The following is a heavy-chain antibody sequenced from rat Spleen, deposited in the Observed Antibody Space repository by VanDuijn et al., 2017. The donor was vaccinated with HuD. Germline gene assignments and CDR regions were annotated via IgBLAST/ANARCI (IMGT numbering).Heavy chain of an antibody. CDR1: GFTFNRYW. Sequence: EVQLVETGGGLVQPGRSLKLSCVASGFTFNRYWMYWVRQAPTKGLEWVASISPTGGDTYYRDSVKGRLTISRDNAKSTLYLQMDSLRSEDTATYYCARAPYYYSGDRLYFDYWGQGFMVTVSS. J-gene: IGHJ2*01. CDR3: ARAPYYYSGDRLYFDY. CDR2: ISPTGGDT. V-gene: IGHV5-25*01. D-gene: IGHD1-1*01.